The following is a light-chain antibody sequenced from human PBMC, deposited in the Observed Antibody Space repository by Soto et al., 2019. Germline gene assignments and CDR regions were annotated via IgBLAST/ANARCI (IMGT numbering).Light chain of an antibody. J-gene: IGKJ1*01. CDR3: QQYYSTPRT. Sequence: DIVMTQSPDSLAVSLGERANINCKSSQSVLYSSNNKNYLAWYQQKPGQPPKLLIYWASTRESGVPDRFSGSGSGTDFILTISSLQAEDVAVYYCQQYYSTPRTFGQGTKVEIK. CDR2: WAS. CDR1: QSVLYSSNNKNY. V-gene: IGKV4-1*01.